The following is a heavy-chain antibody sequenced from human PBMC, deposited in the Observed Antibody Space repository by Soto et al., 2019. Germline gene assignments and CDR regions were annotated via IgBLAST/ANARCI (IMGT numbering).Heavy chain of an antibody. CDR3: AADPDRWELRFDY. D-gene: IGHD1-26*01. J-gene: IGHJ4*02. CDR1: GFTFTSSA. V-gene: IGHV1-58*01. Sequence: ASVKCSFKASGFTFTSSAGQWLRQARGQRLEWIGWIVVGSGNTNYAQKFQERVTITRDMSTSTAYMELSSLRYEDTAVYYCAADPDRWELRFDYWGQGTLVTVSS. CDR2: IVVGSGNT.